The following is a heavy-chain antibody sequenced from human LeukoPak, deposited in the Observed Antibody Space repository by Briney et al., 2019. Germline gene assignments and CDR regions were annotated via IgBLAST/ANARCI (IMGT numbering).Heavy chain of an antibody. J-gene: IGHJ4*02. V-gene: IGHV3-7*01. CDR1: GFTFSSYW. Sequence: GGSLRLSCAASGFTFSSYWMSWVRQAPGKGLEWVANIKQDGSEKYYVDSVKGRFTISRDNSKNTLHLQMNNLRTGDTAVYYCAREFGHGRWYFDYWGQGTLVTVSS. D-gene: IGHD4-23*01. CDR3: AREFGHGRWYFDY. CDR2: IKQDGSEK.